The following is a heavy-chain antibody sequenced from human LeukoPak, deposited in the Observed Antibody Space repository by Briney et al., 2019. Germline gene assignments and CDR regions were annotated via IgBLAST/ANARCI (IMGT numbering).Heavy chain of an antibody. D-gene: IGHD1-26*01. CDR1: GYTFTSYD. Sequence: EASVKVSCKASGYTFTSYDINWVRQAPGQGLEWMGWINPNSGGTNYAQKFQGRVTMTRDTSISTAYMELSRLRSDDTAVYYYARGLGSIVGAYYNWFDPWGQGTLVTVSS. V-gene: IGHV1-2*02. J-gene: IGHJ5*02. CDR3: ARGLGSIVGAYYNWFDP. CDR2: INPNSGGT.